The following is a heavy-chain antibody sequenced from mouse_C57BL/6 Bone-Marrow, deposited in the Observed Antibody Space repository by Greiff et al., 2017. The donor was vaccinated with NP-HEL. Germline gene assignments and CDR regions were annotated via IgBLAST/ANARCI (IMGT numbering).Heavy chain of an antibody. D-gene: IGHD4-1*01. Sequence: EVKLMASGGGLVQPGGSLKLSCAASGFTFSDYGMAWVRQAPRKGPEWVAFISNLAYSIYYADTVTGRFTISRENAKNNLYLEMSSLGSEDTAMYYCARQTGLYAMDYWGQGTSVTVSS. CDR2: ISNLAYSI. V-gene: IGHV5-15*01. J-gene: IGHJ4*01. CDR1: GFTFSDYG. CDR3: ARQTGLYAMDY.